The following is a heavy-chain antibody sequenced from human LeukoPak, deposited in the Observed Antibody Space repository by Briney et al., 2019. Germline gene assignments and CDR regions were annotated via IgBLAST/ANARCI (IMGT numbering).Heavy chain of an antibody. D-gene: IGHD2-2*01. CDR2: IYASGST. CDR1: GGSLSSGSDY. Sequence: PSQTLSLTCTVSGGSLSSGSDYWSWIRQSAGKGLEWIGRIYASGSTNYNPSLKSRVTISADTSKNQFSLKLSSVTAADTAVYYCARVEKQLLGYCSSTSCHPRGGWFDPWGQGTLVTVSS. J-gene: IGHJ5*02. V-gene: IGHV4-61*02. CDR3: ARVEKQLLGYCSSTSCHPRGGWFDP.